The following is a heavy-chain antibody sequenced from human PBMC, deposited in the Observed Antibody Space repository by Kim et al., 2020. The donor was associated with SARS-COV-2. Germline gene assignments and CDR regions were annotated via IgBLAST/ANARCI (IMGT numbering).Heavy chain of an antibody. CDR1: GFTFSSYG. CDR3: ARVIAAAGTEEGLDV. CDR2: IWYDGSNK. Sequence: GGSLRLSCAASGFTFSSYGMHWVRQAPGKGLEWVAVIWYDGSNKYYADSVKGRFTISRDNSKNTLYLQMNSLRAEDTAVYYCARVIAAAGTEEGLDVWGQGTTVTVSS. D-gene: IGHD6-13*01. V-gene: IGHV3-33*01. J-gene: IGHJ6*02.